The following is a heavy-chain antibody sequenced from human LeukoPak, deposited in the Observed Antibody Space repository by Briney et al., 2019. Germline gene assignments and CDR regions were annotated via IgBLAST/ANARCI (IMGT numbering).Heavy chain of an antibody. J-gene: IGHJ4*02. CDR3: ARVAQWGWYFDY. V-gene: IGHV3-23*01. CDR1: GFIFSSYP. Sequence: GGSLRLSCAASGFIFSSYPMSWVRQAPGKGLEWVSGISGSGGSTYYADSVMGRFTISRDNSKNTLSLQMSSLRAEDTAVYYCARVAQWGWYFDYWGQGTLVTVSS. D-gene: IGHD7-27*01. CDR2: ISGSGGST.